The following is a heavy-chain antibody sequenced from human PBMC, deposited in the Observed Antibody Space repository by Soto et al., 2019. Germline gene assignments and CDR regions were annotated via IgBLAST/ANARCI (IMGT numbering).Heavy chain of an antibody. V-gene: IGHV3-30*03. Sequence: SGGSLRLSCAGSGFTFSSYGMHWVRQAPGKGLEWVAVISYDGSNKYYADSVKGRFTISRDNSKNTLYLQMNSLRAEDTAVYYCSTSCYTCYYYYYGMDVWGQGTTVTVSS. CDR3: STSCYTCYYYYYGMDV. CDR2: ISYDGSNK. D-gene: IGHD2-2*02. J-gene: IGHJ6*02. CDR1: GFTFSSYG.